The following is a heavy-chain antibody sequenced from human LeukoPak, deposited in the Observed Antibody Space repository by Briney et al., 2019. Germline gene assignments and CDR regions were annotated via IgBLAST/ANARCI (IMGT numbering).Heavy chain of an antibody. CDR1: GGSISSGDYY. D-gene: IGHD2-2*01. Sequence: SQTLSLTCTVSGGSISSGDYYWSWIRQPPGKGLQWVGYIYYSGSTYYNPSLRSRVTISVDTSKNQFSLKLSSVTAADTAVYYCARDQVCSSTSCYFGYYYYMDVWGKGTTVTVSS. J-gene: IGHJ6*03. CDR3: ARDQVCSSTSCYFGYYYYMDV. CDR2: IYYSGST. V-gene: IGHV4-30-4*08.